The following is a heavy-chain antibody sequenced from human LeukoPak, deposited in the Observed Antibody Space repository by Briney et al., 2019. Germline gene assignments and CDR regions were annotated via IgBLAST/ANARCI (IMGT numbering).Heavy chain of an antibody. CDR2: INHSGST. CDR3: ARGRRRYFDWLTPGVEPQGERGQGRYYYYGMDV. Sequence: SQTLSLTCTVSGGSISSGGYYWSWIRQHPGKGLEWIGEINHSGSTNYNPSLKSRVTISVDTSKNQFSLKLSSVTAADTAVYYCARGRRRYFDWLTPGVEPQGERGQGRYYYYGMDVWGQGTTVTVSS. CDR1: GGSISSGGYY. J-gene: IGHJ6*02. V-gene: IGHV4-31*03. D-gene: IGHD3-9*01.